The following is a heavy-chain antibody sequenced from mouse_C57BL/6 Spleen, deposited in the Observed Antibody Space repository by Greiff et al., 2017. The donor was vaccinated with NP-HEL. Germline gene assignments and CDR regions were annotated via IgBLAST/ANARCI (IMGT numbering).Heavy chain of an antibody. D-gene: IGHD2-12*01. CDR1: GYTFTSYW. Sequence: QVQLQQPGAELVRPGSSVKLSCKASGYTFTSYWMHWVKQRPIQGLEWIGNIDPSDSETHYNQKFKDKATLTVDKSSSTAYMQLSSLTSEDAAVYYCARWTGTFPYDFDYWGQGTTLTVSS. V-gene: IGHV1-52*01. CDR3: ARWTGTFPYDFDY. CDR2: IDPSDSET. J-gene: IGHJ2*01.